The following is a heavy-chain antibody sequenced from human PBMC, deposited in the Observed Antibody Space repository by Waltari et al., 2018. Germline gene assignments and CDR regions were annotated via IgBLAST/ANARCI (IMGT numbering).Heavy chain of an antibody. Sequence: EVQLVESGGGLVQPGGSLRLSCLVSGFTFSDYWMSWVRQAPGKGLEWVANIKQDGSDIYYADSVKGRFTISRDNAKNSLYLQMNSLRAEDTAVYYCAKGRGNNLNFIDGFDIWGQGTMVTVSS. CDR2: IKQDGSDI. CDR1: GFTFSDYW. CDR3: AKGRGNNLNFIDGFDI. J-gene: IGHJ3*02. V-gene: IGHV3-7*01. D-gene: IGHD5-12*01.